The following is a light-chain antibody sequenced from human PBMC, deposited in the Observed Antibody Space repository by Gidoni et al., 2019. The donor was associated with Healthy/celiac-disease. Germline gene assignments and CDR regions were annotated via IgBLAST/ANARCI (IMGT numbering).Light chain of an antibody. Sequence: EIVLTQSPGTLSLSPGERATLSCRASQSVSSSYLAWYQQKPGQAPRLLIYGASSRATGIPDMFSGGVSGTDFTLTISRLDPEDFAVYYCQQYGSSPWTFXQXTKVEIK. CDR3: QQYGSSPWT. J-gene: IGKJ1*01. V-gene: IGKV3-20*01. CDR1: QSVSSSY. CDR2: GAS.